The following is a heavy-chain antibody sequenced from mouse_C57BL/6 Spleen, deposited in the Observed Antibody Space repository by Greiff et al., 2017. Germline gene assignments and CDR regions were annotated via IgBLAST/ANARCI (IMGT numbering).Heavy chain of an antibody. D-gene: IGHD1-3*01. CDR3: ATSGPYSPFDY. V-gene: IGHV1-80*01. Sequence: QVQLQQSGAELVKPGASVKISCKASGYAFSSYWMNWVKQRPGKGLEWIGQIYPGDGDTNYKGKFKGKATLTADKYSSTAYMQLSSLASEDSSFYFCATSGPYSPFDYWGQGTTLTVSS. CDR2: IYPGDGDT. J-gene: IGHJ2*01. CDR1: GYAFSSYW.